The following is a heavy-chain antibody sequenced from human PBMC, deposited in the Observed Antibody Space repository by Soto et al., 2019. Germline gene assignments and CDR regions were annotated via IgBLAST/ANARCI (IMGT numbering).Heavy chain of an antibody. CDR1: GYTFTTYD. CDR2: MNPNSGNT. J-gene: IGHJ4*02. D-gene: IGHD3-3*01. CDR3: ARAWGGSSFGVALYYFDY. V-gene: IGHV1-8*01. Sequence: GASVKVSCKASGYTFTTYDTNWVRQAPGQGLEWVGWMNPNSGNTGYAQKFQGRVTMTRNTSITTAYMELSSLTSDDTAMYYCARAWGGSSFGVALYYFDYWGQGALVTVSS.